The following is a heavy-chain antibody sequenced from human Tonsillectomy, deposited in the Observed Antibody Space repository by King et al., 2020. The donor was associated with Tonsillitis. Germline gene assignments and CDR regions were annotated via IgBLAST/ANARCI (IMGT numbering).Heavy chain of an antibody. CDR2: ITSSGSYI. CDR1: GFAFSTYT. D-gene: IGHD5-18*01. CDR3: AREWVDSAVATYYYGMDV. V-gene: IGHV3-21*01. Sequence: EVQLVESGGGLVKPGGSLRLSCAASGFAFSTYTMNWVRLAPGKGLEWVSSITSSGSYIYYADSMQGRFTISRDNAKNSLYLQMNSLRAEDTAVYYCAREWVDSAVATYYYGMDVWGQGTTVTVSS. J-gene: IGHJ6*02.